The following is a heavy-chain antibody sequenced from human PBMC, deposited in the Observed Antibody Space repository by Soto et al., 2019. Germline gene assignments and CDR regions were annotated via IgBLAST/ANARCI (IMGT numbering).Heavy chain of an antibody. V-gene: IGHV4-34*09. CDR1: GGSFSGYY. J-gene: IGHJ4*02. CDR2: INYSGET. D-gene: IGHD1-26*01. CDR3: ARTRVGASSPSDL. Sequence: SETLSLTCAVYGGSFSGYYWSWIRQPPEKGLEWIAYINYSGETFYNPSLRSRISISSDKSKNQFTLRLSPVTATDTAVYYCARTRVGASSPSDLWGQGTRVTVSS.